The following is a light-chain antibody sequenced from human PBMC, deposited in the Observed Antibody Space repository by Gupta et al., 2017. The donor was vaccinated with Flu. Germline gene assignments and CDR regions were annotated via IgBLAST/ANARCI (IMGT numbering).Light chain of an antibody. CDR3: QQSYRTPFT. Sequence: PSSLSASVGDRVTITCRASQSISSYLNWYQQKPGKAPKLLIYAASSLQSGVPSRFSGSGSGTDFTLTISSLQPEDFATYYGQQSYRTPFTFGQGTRLEIK. CDR2: AAS. J-gene: IGKJ5*01. CDR1: QSISSY. V-gene: IGKV1-39*01.